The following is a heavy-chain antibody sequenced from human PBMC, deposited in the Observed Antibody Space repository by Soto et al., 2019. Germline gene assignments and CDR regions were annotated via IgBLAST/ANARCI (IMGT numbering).Heavy chain of an antibody. V-gene: IGHV1-18*04. CDR3: ARTDCSTTSCYFPYPSDV. CDR1: GYTFTSSS. J-gene: IGHJ6*02. Sequence: QVQLMQSGAEVKKPGASVKVSCKASGYTFTSSSITWVRQAPGQGLEWMGWISTYNGNTNFAQKLQGRVTMTTDTSTSTAYMELRSLRSDDTAVYYCARTDCSTTSCYFPYPSDVWGQGTTVTVSS. D-gene: IGHD2-2*01. CDR2: ISTYNGNT.